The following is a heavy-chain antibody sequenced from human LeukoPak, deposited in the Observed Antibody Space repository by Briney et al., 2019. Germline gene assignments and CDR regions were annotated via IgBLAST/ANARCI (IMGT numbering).Heavy chain of an antibody. CDR2: MNPNSGNT. CDR3: ARVPLIAARKRVIWFDP. CDR1: GYTFTSYD. D-gene: IGHD6-6*01. J-gene: IGHJ5*02. Sequence: ASVTVSFKASGYTFTSYDINWVRQAPGQGLEWMGFMNPNSGNTGYSHEFQGRVTITMNTSISTAYMYLNRLRSEDQAVYYCARVPLIAARKRVIWFDPWGQGTLVTVSS. V-gene: IGHV1-8*01.